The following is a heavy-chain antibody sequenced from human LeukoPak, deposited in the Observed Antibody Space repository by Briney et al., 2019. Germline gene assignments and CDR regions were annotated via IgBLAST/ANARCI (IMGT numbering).Heavy chain of an antibody. D-gene: IGHD3-10*01. CDR3: ARDDRGNWFDP. Sequence: GGSLRLSCAASGFTFSSYWMSWVRQAPGKGLEWVANIKQDGSGKYYVDSVKGRFTISRDNAKNSLYLQMKSLRAEDTAVYYCARDDRGNWFDPWGQGTLVTVSS. CDR1: GFTFSSYW. CDR2: IKQDGSGK. V-gene: IGHV3-7*01. J-gene: IGHJ5*02.